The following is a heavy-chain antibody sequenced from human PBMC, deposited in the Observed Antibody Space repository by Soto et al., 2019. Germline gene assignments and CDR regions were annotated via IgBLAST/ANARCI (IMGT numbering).Heavy chain of an antibody. Sequence: QVQLQESGPGLVKPSQTLSVTCSVSGDSVGRGGHYWTWIRQHPGKGLEWIGSIYWTGSTSYNPSLMSRVTISVDRSKNQFSLKVSSVTAADTAVYYCARDAGLASAIDYWGQGTLITVSS. V-gene: IGHV4-31*02. CDR2: IYWTGST. J-gene: IGHJ4*02. D-gene: IGHD1-26*01. CDR1: GDSVGRGGHY. CDR3: ARDAGLASAIDY.